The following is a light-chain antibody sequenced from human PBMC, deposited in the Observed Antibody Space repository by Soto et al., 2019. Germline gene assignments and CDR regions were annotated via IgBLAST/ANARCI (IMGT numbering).Light chain of an antibody. CDR1: QTVHTY. CDR2: AAY. V-gene: IGKV1-9*01. CDR3: QQLNSYPLT. J-gene: IGKJ4*01. Sequence: DIQMSQSPSSLSASLVAGGTSTFRASQTVHTYLHWYQQKPGKAHKLLIYAAYTLQSGVQSRFSGSGSGTDFTLTIRSLQPEDFATYYCQQLNSYPLTFGGGTKVDI.